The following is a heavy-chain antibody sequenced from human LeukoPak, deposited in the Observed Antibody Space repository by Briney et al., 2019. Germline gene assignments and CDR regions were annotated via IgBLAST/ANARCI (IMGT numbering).Heavy chain of an antibody. Sequence: SETLSLTCAVSGGSISSSNWWSWVRQPPGKGLEWIGEIYHSGSTNYNPSLKSRVTISVDKSKNQFSLKLSSVTAADTAVYYCARDRNYDFWSGYYPAFDIWGQGTMVTVSS. CDR1: GGSISSSNW. CDR3: ARDRNYDFWSGYYPAFDI. J-gene: IGHJ3*02. D-gene: IGHD3-3*01. CDR2: IYHSGST. V-gene: IGHV4-4*02.